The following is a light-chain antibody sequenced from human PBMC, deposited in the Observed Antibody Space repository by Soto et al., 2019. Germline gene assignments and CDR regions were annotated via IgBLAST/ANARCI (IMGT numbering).Light chain of an antibody. CDR3: VLYMGSGTVV. CDR2: NTD. CDR1: SGSVSTSYY. V-gene: IGLV8-61*01. J-gene: IGLJ2*01. Sequence: TVVTQEPSFSVSPGGTVTLTCGLSSGSVSTSYYPSWYQQTPGQAPRTLIYNTDTRSSGVPDRFSGSILGNKAALTITGAQADDESDYYCVLYMGSGTVVFGGGTTVTVL.